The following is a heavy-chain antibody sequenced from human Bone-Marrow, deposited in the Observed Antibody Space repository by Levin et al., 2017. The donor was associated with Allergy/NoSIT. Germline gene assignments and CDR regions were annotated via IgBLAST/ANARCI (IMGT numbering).Heavy chain of an antibody. V-gene: IGHV4-30-4*01. CDR2: IYNSGSA. CDR1: GGSIRSGDYY. D-gene: IGHD1-14*01. CDR3: ARATTWAPQIDD. Sequence: SETLSLTCTVSGGSIRSGDYYWTWIRQPPGKGLEWIGYIYNSGSAYYNASLKSRLTISLDTAKNQFSLNLSSVTGADTAVYYCARATTWAPQIDDWGRGTLVTVSS. J-gene: IGHJ4*02.